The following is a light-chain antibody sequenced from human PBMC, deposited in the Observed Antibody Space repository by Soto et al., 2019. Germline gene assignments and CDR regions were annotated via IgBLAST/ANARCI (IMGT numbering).Light chain of an antibody. CDR3: QNSRSSLRT. Sequence: EIVLTQSPGTLSLSPGERATLSCRASQSVSSNFLAWYQQEPGQAPRLLVYGASNRATGIPDRFSGSGSGRDFTLTISRLESEDFAVHYCQNSRSSLRTFVHGTKLDTK. J-gene: IGKJ1*01. CDR1: QSVSSNF. V-gene: IGKV3-20*01. CDR2: GAS.